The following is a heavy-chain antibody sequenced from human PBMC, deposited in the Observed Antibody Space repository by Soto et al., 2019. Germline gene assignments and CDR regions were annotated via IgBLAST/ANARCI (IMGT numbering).Heavy chain of an antibody. CDR1: GGSISSGDYY. Sequence: PSETLSLTCTVSGGSISSGDYYWSWIRQPPGKGLEWIGYIYYSGSTYYNPSLKSRVTISVDTSKNQFSLKLSSVTAADTAVYYCARLRYFDWSLGPKDYYYGMDVWGQGTTVTVSS. CDR2: IYYSGST. J-gene: IGHJ6*02. CDR3: ARLRYFDWSLGPKDYYYGMDV. V-gene: IGHV4-30-4*01. D-gene: IGHD3-9*01.